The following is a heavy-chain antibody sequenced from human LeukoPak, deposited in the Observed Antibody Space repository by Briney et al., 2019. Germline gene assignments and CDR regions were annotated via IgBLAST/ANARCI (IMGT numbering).Heavy chain of an antibody. D-gene: IGHD3-10*01. J-gene: IGHJ4*02. CDR1: GGSISSYY. V-gene: IGHV4-59*08. CDR3: ASSYTVRGVIWEDY. Sequence: SETLSLTCTVSGGSISSYYWSWIRQPPGKGLKWIGNIYYSGYTTYSPSLRSRVTISVDTSKNQFSLKLSSVTAADTAVYYCASSYTVRGVIWEDYWDQGTLVTVSS. CDR2: IYYSGYT.